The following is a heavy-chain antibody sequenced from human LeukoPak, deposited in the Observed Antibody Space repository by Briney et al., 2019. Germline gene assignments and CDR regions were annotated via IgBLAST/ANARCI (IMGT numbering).Heavy chain of an antibody. CDR2: SNPDGSST. CDR1: GFTFSNSW. V-gene: IGHV3-74*01. J-gene: IGHJ4*02. D-gene: IGHD6-19*01. CDR3: ASSAGALIDC. Sequence: GGSLRLSCAASGFTFSNSWMHWVRQAPGKGLVWVSRSNPDGSSTTYADSVQGRFTISRDNSKNTLYLQMNSLRAEDTAVYYCASSAGALIDCWGQGTLVTVSS.